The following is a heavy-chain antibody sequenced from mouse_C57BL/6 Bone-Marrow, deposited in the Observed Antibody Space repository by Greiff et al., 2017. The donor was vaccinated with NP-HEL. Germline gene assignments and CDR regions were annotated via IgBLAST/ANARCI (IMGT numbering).Heavy chain of an antibody. D-gene: IGHD2-5*01. Sequence: VKLMESGAELVRPGTSVKVSCKASGYAFTNYLIEWVKQRPGQGLEWIGVINPGSGGTNYNEKFKGKATLTADKSSSTAYMQLSSLTSEDSAVYCCEREKACYSRTGRGGAMDYWGQGTSVTVSS. CDR2: INPGSGGT. V-gene: IGHV1-54*01. J-gene: IGHJ4*01. CDR1: GYAFTNYL. CDR3: EREKACYSRTGRGGAMDY.